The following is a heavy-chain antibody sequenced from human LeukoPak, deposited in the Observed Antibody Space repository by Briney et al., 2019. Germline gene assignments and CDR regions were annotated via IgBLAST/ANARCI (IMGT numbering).Heavy chain of an antibody. D-gene: IGHD3-16*02. Sequence: PGGSLRLLCAASGFTFSNHWMSCVRQAPGKGLEWVANIKQDGSENYYVDSLKGRFTISRDNAKNSLYLQLNSLRADDTAIYYCARGRARKGIVIDYWGQGTLVTVSS. J-gene: IGHJ4*02. CDR2: IKQDGSEN. CDR1: GFTFSNHW. CDR3: ARGRARKGIVIDY. V-gene: IGHV3-7*01.